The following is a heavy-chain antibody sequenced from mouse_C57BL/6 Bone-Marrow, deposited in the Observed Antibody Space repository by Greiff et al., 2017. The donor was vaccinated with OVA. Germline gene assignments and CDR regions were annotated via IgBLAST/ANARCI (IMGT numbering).Heavy chain of an antibody. CDR2: LSSGGSYT. CDR3: AIHGKITTVVADY. D-gene: IGHD1-1*01. V-gene: IGHV5-6*01. Sequence: EVMLVESGGDLVKPGGSLKLSCAASGFTFSSYGMSWVRQTPDKRLEWVATLSSGGSYTYYPDSVKGRFTISRDNAKNTLYLQRSSLKSEDTAMYYCAIHGKITTVVADYWGQGTTLTVSS. CDR1: GFTFSSYG. J-gene: IGHJ2*01.